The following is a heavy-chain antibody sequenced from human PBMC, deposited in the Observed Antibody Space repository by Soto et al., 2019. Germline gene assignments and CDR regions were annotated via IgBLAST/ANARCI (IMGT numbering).Heavy chain of an antibody. J-gene: IGHJ3*02. D-gene: IGHD4-4*01. CDR2: IYYSGST. CDR3: ARTTTTVTVGAFDI. V-gene: IGHV4-31*03. CDR1: GGSISSGGYY. Sequence: QVQLQESGPGLVKPSQTLSLTCTVSGGSISSGGYYWSWIRQHPGKGLEWIGYIYYSGSTYYNPSRKSRVTISVDTSKNQFSLKLSSVTAADTAVYYCARTTTTVTVGAFDIWGQGTMVTVSS.